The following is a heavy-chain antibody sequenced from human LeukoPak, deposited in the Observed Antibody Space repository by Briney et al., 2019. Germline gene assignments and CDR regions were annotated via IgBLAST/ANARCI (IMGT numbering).Heavy chain of an antibody. D-gene: IGHD3-10*01. J-gene: IGHJ4*02. CDR2: IKQDGSEK. V-gene: IGHV3-7*01. CDR3: ARDRSYGSGSSSDY. Sequence: GGSLRLSCAASEFTFSSYWMSWVRQAPGKGLEWVANIKQDGSEKYYVDSVKGRFTISRDNAKNSLYLQMNSLRAEDTAVYYCARDRSYGSGSSSDYWGQGTLVTVSS. CDR1: EFTFSSYW.